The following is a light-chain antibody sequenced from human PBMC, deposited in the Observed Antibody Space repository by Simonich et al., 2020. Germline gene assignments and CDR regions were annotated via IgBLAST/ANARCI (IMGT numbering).Light chain of an antibody. CDR3: QQRSNWPL. V-gene: IGKV3-11*01. Sequence: EIVLTQSPATLSLSPGEIATLSCRASQSVSSYLAWYQQKPGPAPRLLIYDASNSATGIPARFSGSGAGTDFTLTISSLEPEDFAVYYCQQRSNWPLFGQGTRLEIK. CDR1: QSVSSY. J-gene: IGKJ5*01. CDR2: DAS.